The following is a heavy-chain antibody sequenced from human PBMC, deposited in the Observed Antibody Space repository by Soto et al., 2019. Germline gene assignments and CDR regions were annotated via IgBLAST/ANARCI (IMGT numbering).Heavy chain of an antibody. V-gene: IGHV1-69*05. Sequence: SVKVSCKASGGTFSSYAISWVRQAPGQGLEWMGGIIPIFGTSYAQKFQGRVTMTRDTSTSTVYMELSSLRSEDTAVYYCARVYCSGGSCYGIDYWGQGTLVTVSS. J-gene: IGHJ4*02. CDR1: GGTFSSYA. CDR3: ARVYCSGGSCYGIDY. D-gene: IGHD2-15*01. CDR2: IIPIFGT.